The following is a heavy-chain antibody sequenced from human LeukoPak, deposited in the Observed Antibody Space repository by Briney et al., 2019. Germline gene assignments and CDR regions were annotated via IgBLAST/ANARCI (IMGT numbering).Heavy chain of an antibody. CDR2: ISSSSSYI. J-gene: IGHJ3*02. V-gene: IGHV3-21*01. Sequence: PGGSLRLSCAASGFTLSSYAMSWVRQAPGKGLEWVSSISSSSSYIYYADSVKGRFTISRDNTKNSLYLQMNSLRAEDTAVYYCARDNVAFDIWGQGTMVTVSS. CDR3: ARDNVAFDI. CDR1: GFTLSSYA.